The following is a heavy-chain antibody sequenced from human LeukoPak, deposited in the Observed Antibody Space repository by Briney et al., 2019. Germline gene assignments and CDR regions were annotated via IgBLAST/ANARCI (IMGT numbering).Heavy chain of an antibody. D-gene: IGHD2-15*01. J-gene: IGHJ4*02. CDR1: GYTFTSFG. CDR2: IGDYNGDT. V-gene: IGHV1-18*04. Sequence: ASVKVSCKPSGYTFTSFGISWVRQAPGQGVEGMGGIGDYNGDTNYAQKFQGRVTMTTDTSTSTAYMDLRSMRSDDTAVYYCTRDHCRGDNCPSFDYWGQGTLVTVSS. CDR3: TRDHCRGDNCPSFDY.